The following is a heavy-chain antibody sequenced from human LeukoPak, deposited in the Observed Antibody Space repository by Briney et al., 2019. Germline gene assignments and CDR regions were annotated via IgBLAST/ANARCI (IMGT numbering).Heavy chain of an antibody. J-gene: IGHJ3*02. CDR1: GGSISSSSYY. CDR3: ATKTGVWFGDAFDI. V-gene: IGHV4-39*01. CDR2: IYYSGST. D-gene: IGHD7-27*01. Sequence: SETLSLTCTVSGGSISSSSYYWGWIRQPPGKGLEWIGSIYYSGSTYYNPSLKSRVTISVDTPKNQFSLKLSSVTAADTAVYYCATKTGVWFGDAFDIWGQGTMVTVSS.